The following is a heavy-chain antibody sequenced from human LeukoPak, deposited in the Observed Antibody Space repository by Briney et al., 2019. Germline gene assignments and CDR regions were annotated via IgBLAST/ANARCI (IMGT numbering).Heavy chain of an antibody. CDR2: LHSSGST. CDR3: ARKSLRQNYFDY. V-gene: IGHV4-4*07. CDR1: GGSISSYY. Sequence: AETLSLTCTVSGGSISSYYWNWIRQPAGKGLELIWRLHSSGSTNYSPSLKSRVTLSLDTSNNQFSLNLSSVTAADTAVYYCARKSLRQNYFDYWGQGILVTVCS. J-gene: IGHJ4*02. D-gene: IGHD5/OR15-5a*01.